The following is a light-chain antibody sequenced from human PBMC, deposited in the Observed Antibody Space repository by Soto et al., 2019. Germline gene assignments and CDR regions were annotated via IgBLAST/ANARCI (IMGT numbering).Light chain of an antibody. CDR2: GAS. J-gene: IGKJ2*01. Sequence: EIVMTQSPATLSVSPGERATLSCRASQSVSSNLAWYQQKPGQAPRLLIYGASTRATGIPARFSGSGSGTEFTLTISSLQSEDFAVYYCQQYTNWLMYAFVQGTELEIK. CDR3: QQYTNWLMYA. CDR1: QSVSSN. V-gene: IGKV3-15*01.